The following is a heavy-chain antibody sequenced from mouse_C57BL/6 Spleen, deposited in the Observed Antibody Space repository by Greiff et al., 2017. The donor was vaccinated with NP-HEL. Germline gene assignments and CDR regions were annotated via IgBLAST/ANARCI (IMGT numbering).Heavy chain of an antibody. V-gene: IGHV1-7*01. CDR3: ARGSRSDSNYVNAMDY. Sequence: VQLQQSGAELAKPGASVKLSCKASVYTFTSYWMHWVKQRPGQGLEWIGYINPSSGYTKYNQKFKDKSTLTADKSSSTAYMQLSSLTYEDSAVYYCARGSRSDSNYVNAMDYWGQGTSVTVSS. CDR1: VYTFTSYW. J-gene: IGHJ4*01. D-gene: IGHD2-5*01. CDR2: INPSSGYT.